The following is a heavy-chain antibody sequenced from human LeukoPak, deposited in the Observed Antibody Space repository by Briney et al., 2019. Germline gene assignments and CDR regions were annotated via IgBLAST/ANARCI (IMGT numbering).Heavy chain of an antibody. CDR1: GFNFIDYS. J-gene: IGHJ4*01. CDR3: ARDHRYAFDN. V-gene: IGHV3-48*01. Sequence: LGGSLRRSCAASGFNFIDYSMNWVRQAPGKGLEWISYIGISSGNTKYADSVKGRFTISRDKARNSLYLQMNSLRVEDTAMYYCARDHRYAFDNWGHGTLVTVSS. D-gene: IGHD5-12*01. CDR2: IGISSGNT.